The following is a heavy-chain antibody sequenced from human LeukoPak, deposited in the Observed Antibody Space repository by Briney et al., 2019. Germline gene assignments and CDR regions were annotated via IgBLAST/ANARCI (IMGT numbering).Heavy chain of an antibody. V-gene: IGHV4-34*01. J-gene: IGHJ4*02. CDR2: INHSGST. CDR1: GGSFSGYY. D-gene: IGHD5-18*01. Sequence: SETLSLTCAVYGGSFSGYYWSWIRQPPGKGLEWIGEINHSGSTNYNPSLKSRVTISVDTSKNQLSLKLSSVTAADTAVYYCARGGGGYSYGYDFDYWGQGTLVTVSS. CDR3: ARGGGGYSYGYDFDY.